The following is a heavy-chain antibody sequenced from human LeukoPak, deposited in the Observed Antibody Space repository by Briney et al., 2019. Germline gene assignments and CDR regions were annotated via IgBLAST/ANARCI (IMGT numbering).Heavy chain of an antibody. CDR1: GFPFTVYP. CDR2: ISSSSSYI. D-gene: IGHD6-25*01. V-gene: IGHV3-21*01. Sequence: GGSLRLSCAASGFPFTVYPTHWVRQAPGKGLEWVSSISSSSSYIYYADSVKGRFTISRDNAKNSLYLQMNSLRAEDTAVYYCARPGATGGFDYWGQGTLVTVSS. CDR3: ARPGATGGFDY. J-gene: IGHJ4*02.